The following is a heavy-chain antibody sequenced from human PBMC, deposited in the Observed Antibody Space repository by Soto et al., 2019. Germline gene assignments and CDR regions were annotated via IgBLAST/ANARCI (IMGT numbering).Heavy chain of an antibody. CDR1: GFTFSSFA. J-gene: IGHJ4*02. CDR3: ARDQLDRLKPRETRYFDF. CDR2: LTPGGETT. Sequence: GGSLRLSCAASGFTFSSFAMTWVRQAPGKGLEWVSALTPGGETTYYIDSVKGRFTISRDNAKNTLYLQMNSLTAADTAVYFCARDQLDRLKPRETRYFDFWGQGTLVTVSS. V-gene: IGHV3-23*01. D-gene: IGHD3-3*01.